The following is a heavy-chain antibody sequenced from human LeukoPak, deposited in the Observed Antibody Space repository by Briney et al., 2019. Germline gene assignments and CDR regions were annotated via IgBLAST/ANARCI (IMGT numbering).Heavy chain of an antibody. CDR2: IGNTGTDT. CDR1: GFTFSSFG. Sequence: GGSLRLSCAASGFTFSSFGMHWVRQAPGEGLEWVAYIGNTGTDTYYADSVKGRFTISRDNSKNTVHLQVNSLRAADTALYSCARDLTERKYYIAYWGQGTRVIVSS. CDR3: ARDLTERKYYIAY. J-gene: IGHJ4*02. D-gene: IGHD2-8*02. V-gene: IGHV3-30*02.